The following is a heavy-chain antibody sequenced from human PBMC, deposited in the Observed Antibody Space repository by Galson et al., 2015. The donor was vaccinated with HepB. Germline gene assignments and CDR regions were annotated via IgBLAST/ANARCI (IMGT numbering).Heavy chain of an antibody. CDR1: GGSFSGYY. Sequence: SETLSLTCAVYGGSFSGYYWSWIRQPPGKGLEWIGEINHSGSTNYNPSLKSRVTISVDTSKNQFSLKLSSVTAADTAVYYCARGGEDYGGTYQYYYYYYMDVWGKGTTVTVSS. CDR3: ARGGEDYGGTYQYYYYYYMDV. CDR2: INHSGST. J-gene: IGHJ6*03. D-gene: IGHD4-23*01. V-gene: IGHV4-34*01.